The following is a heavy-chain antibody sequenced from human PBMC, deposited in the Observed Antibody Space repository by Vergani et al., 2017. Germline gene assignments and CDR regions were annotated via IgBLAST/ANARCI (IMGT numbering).Heavy chain of an antibody. D-gene: IGHD3-10*01. CDR2: IRYDGSNK. V-gene: IGHV3-30*02. CDR3: ARDYLDFSGSGSPYYFDH. Sequence: QVQLVESGGGVVQPGGSLRLSCAASGFTFSSYGMHWVRQAPGKGLEWVAFIRYDGSNKYYADSVKGRFTISRDNSKNTLYLEMNSLRAEDTAVYYCARDYLDFSGSGSPYYFDHWGQGTQVTVSS. J-gene: IGHJ4*02. CDR1: GFTFSSYG.